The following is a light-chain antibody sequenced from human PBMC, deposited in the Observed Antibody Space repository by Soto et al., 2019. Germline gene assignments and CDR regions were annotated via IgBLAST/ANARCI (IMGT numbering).Light chain of an antibody. CDR3: QQYNNWPSWT. CDR2: RAS. CDR1: QSVSSSY. V-gene: IGKV3-20*01. J-gene: IGKJ1*01. Sequence: EIVLTQSPGTLSLSPGERATLSCRASQSVSSSYLAWYQQKPGQAPKVLIYRASSRATGIPDRFSGSGSGTDFTLTISRLEPEDFAVYYCQQYNNWPSWTFGQGTKV.